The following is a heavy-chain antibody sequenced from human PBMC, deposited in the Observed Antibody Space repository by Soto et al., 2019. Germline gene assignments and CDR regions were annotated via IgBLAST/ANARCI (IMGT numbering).Heavy chain of an antibody. CDR1: GYTFTSYD. D-gene: IGHD3-3*01. CDR3: ARSMTYDFWSLPDY. CDR2: MNPNSGNT. V-gene: IGHV1-8*01. J-gene: IGHJ4*02. Sequence: GASVKVSCKASGYTFTSYDINWVRQATGQGLEWMGWMNPNSGNTGYAQKFQGRVTMTRNTSISTAYMELSSLRSEDTAVYYCARSMTYDFWSLPDYWGQGTLVTVSS.